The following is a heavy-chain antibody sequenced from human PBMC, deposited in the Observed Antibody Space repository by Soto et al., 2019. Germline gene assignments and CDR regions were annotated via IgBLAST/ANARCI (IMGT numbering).Heavy chain of an antibody. CDR3: ARGNSWSYFDY. CDR1: GYTFTSYA. CDR2: INTAKENT. Sequence: QVQLVQSGAEVKKPGASVKVSCKACGYTFTSYAIHWVRQAPGQRLEWMGWINTAKENTKYSQKFQGRVTITRDTSASIVYMELSSLRSEDTAVYYCARGNSWSYFDYWGQGTLVTVSS. J-gene: IGHJ4*02. V-gene: IGHV1-3*04. D-gene: IGHD6-13*01.